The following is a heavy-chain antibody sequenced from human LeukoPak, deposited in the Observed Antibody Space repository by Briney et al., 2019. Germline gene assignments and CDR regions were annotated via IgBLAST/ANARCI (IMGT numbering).Heavy chain of an antibody. Sequence: PSETLSLTCTVSGYSISSGYYWGWIRQPPGKGLEWIGSIYHSGSTYYNPSLKSRVTISVDTSKNQFSLKLSSVTAADTAVYYCARLRGSGYFSFDYWGQGTLVTVSS. CDR1: GYSISSGYY. D-gene: IGHD3-22*01. V-gene: IGHV4-38-2*02. CDR2: IYHSGST. CDR3: ARLRGSGYFSFDY. J-gene: IGHJ4*02.